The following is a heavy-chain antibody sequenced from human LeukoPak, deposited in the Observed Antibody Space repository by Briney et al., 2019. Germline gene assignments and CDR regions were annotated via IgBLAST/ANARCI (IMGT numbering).Heavy chain of an antibody. V-gene: IGHV3-21*01. Sequence: GGSLRLSCAASGFTFSSYSMNWVRQAPGKGLEWVSSISSSSSYIYYADSVKGRFTISRDNAKNSLYLQMNSLRAEDTAVYHCARVPSSGWFPLDYWGQGALVTVSS. D-gene: IGHD6-19*01. J-gene: IGHJ4*02. CDR2: ISSSSSYI. CDR3: ARVPSSGWFPLDY. CDR1: GFTFSSYS.